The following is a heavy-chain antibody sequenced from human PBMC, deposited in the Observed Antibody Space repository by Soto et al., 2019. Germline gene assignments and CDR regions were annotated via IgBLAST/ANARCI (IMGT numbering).Heavy chain of an antibody. D-gene: IGHD6-13*01. CDR3: ARAGIAPGAPNY. CDR1: GFTISNYW. Sequence: EVQLVESGGGLVQPGGSLRLSCVASGFTISNYWMFWVRQAPGKGLVWVSHLNGDGSSIRYADSVRGRFTISRDNAKNTVYLQMNSLRAEDTAMYYCARAGIAPGAPNYWGQGTLVTVSS. CDR2: LNGDGSSI. J-gene: IGHJ4*02. V-gene: IGHV3-74*01.